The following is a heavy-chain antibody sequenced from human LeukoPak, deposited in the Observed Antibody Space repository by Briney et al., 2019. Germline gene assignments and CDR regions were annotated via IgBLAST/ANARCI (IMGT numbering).Heavy chain of an antibody. CDR1: GFTLATYS. CDR2: ISSSSAYI. J-gene: IGHJ4*02. V-gene: IGHV3-21*01. D-gene: IGHD2/OR15-2a*01. Sequence: GGSLRLSCAASGFTLATYSMNWVRQAPGKGLEWVSSISSSSAYIYYADSVKGRFTISRDNAKNSLYLQMNSLRAEDTAVYYCARSVIVADTTRGFDYWGQGILVTVSS. CDR3: ARSVIVADTTRGFDY.